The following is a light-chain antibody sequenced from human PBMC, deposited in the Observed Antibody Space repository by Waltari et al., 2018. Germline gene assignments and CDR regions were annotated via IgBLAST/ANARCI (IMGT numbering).Light chain of an antibody. CDR1: QGLLHSAGKTH. CDR2: EVS. V-gene: IGKV2D-29*01. Sequence: DVVMTQTPLALSVTPGQPASISCKSSQGLLHSAGKTHLYWYQQKPGQPPQLLIYEVSNRFSGVPDRFSGSGSGTDFTLNISRVEAEDVGLYYCMQSIQFPLTFGGGTKVEIK. J-gene: IGKJ4*01. CDR3: MQSIQFPLT.